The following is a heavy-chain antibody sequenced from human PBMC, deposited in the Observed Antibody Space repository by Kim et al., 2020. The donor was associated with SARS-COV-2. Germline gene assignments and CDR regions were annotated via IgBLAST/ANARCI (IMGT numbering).Heavy chain of an antibody. J-gene: IGHJ4*02. CDR2: ISAYNGNT. D-gene: IGHD6-19*01. V-gene: IGHV1-18*01. Sequence: ASVKVSCKASGYTFTSYGISWVRQAPGQGLEWVGWISAYNGNTNYAQKLQGRVTMTTDTSTSTAYMELRSLRSDDTAVYYCARALAVAGTSGDFDYWGQGTLVTVSS. CDR3: ARALAVAGTSGDFDY. CDR1: GYTFTSYG.